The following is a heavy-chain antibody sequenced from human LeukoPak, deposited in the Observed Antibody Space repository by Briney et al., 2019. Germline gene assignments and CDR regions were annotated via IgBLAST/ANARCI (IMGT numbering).Heavy chain of an antibody. CDR1: GGSISSGGYY. Sequence: SQTLSLTCTVSGGSISSGGYYWSWIRQPPGKGLEWIGYIYHSGSTYCNPSLKSRVTISVDRSKNQFSLKLSSVTAADTAVYYCARGLISSPYYDFWSGYSHNWFDPWGQGTLVTVSS. CDR2: IYHSGST. V-gene: IGHV4-30-2*01. D-gene: IGHD3-3*01. J-gene: IGHJ5*02. CDR3: ARGLISSPYYDFWSGYSHNWFDP.